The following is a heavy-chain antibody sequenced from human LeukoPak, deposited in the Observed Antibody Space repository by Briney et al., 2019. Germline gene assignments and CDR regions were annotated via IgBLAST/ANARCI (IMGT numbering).Heavy chain of an antibody. CDR1: GLIVSSNY. V-gene: IGHV3-53*01. Sequence: GGSLRLSCAASGLIVSSNYMSWVRQAPGKGLEWVSALYSGGSIYYADSVKGRFTISRDNSKNTLYLQMNSLRAEDTAVYYCARDPSRGLYYFDHRGQGTLVTVSS. D-gene: IGHD3/OR15-3a*01. J-gene: IGHJ4*02. CDR2: LYSGGSI. CDR3: ARDPSRGLYYFDH.